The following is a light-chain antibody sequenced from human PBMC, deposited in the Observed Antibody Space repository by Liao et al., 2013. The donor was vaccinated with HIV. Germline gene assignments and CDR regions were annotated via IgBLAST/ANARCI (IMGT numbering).Light chain of an antibody. V-gene: IGLV3-21*01. CDR3: QAWDSSSYV. J-gene: IGLJ1*01. Sequence: SYELTQPPSVSVAPGKTARITCGGNNIGIKSVHWYQQKPGQAPVVVIYYDSDRPSGIPERFSGSNSGNAATLTISRVEAGDEADYYCQAWDSSSYVFGTGTKVTVL. CDR1: NIGIKS. CDR2: YDS.